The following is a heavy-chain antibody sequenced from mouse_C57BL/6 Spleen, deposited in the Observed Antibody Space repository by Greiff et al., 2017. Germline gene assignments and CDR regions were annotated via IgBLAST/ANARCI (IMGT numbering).Heavy chain of an antibody. V-gene: IGHV1-78*01. Sequence: VKLQQSDAELVKPGASVKISCKVSGYTFTDHTIHWMKQRPEQGLEWIGYIYPRDGSTKYNEKFKGKATLTADKSSSTAYMQLNSLTSEDSAVYFCAMGGFITTVVGAYWGQGTLVTVSA. J-gene: IGHJ3*01. D-gene: IGHD1-1*01. CDR3: AMGGFITTVVGAY. CDR1: GYTFTDHT. CDR2: IYPRDGST.